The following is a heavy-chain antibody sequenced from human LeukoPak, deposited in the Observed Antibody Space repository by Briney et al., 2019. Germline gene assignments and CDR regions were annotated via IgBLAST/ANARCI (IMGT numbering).Heavy chain of an antibody. Sequence: GESLKISCKGSGYSFSSYWIGWVHQMPGKGLEWMGIIYPGDSDTRYSPSFQGQVTISADKSISTAYLQWSSLKASDTAMYYCARQVGYSGGWSDFDYWGQGTLVTVSS. CDR2: IYPGDSDT. CDR1: GYSFSSYW. D-gene: IGHD6-19*01. CDR3: ARQVGYSGGWSDFDY. J-gene: IGHJ4*02. V-gene: IGHV5-51*07.